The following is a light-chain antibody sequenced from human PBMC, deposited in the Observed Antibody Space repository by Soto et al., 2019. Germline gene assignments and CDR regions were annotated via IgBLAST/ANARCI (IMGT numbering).Light chain of an antibody. J-gene: IGKJ5*01. CDR1: QSVSSN. Sequence: EIVMTHSQATLAVSPGERATLSCRASQSVSSNLAWYQQKPGQAPRLLIYGASTRATGIPARFSGSGFGTDFTLTISSLEPEDAAVYYCQQRSNWPPITFGQGTRLEIK. CDR2: GAS. CDR3: QQRSNWPPIT. V-gene: IGKV3-15*01.